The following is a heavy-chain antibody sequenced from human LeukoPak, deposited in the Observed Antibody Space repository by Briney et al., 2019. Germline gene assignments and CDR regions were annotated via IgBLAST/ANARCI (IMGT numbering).Heavy chain of an antibody. CDR3: ARRYYDSSGYYYYDAFDI. V-gene: IGHV4-34*01. D-gene: IGHD3-22*01. CDR2: INHSGST. J-gene: IGHJ3*02. CDR1: GGSFSGYY. Sequence: KPSETLSLTCAVYGGSFSGYYWSWIRQPPGKGLEWIGEINHSGSTNYNPSLKSRVTISVDTSKNQFSLKLSSVTAADTAVYYCARRYYDSSGYYYYDAFDIWGQGTTVTVSS.